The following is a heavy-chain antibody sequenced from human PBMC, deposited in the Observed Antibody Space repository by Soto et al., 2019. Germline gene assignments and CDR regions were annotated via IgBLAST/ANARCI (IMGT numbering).Heavy chain of an antibody. CDR1: EFTDSGYE. CDR2: ISTNGETI. Sequence: GGSLRLSCAVSEFTDSGYEMAWVRQTPGKGLEWIAYISTNGETIKYADSVKGRFTISRDNAKKSLYLEMRNLRLEDTAVYYCVKYSKPVGWGQGALVTVSS. D-gene: IGHD5-12*01. V-gene: IGHV3-48*03. J-gene: IGHJ4*02. CDR3: VKYSKPVG.